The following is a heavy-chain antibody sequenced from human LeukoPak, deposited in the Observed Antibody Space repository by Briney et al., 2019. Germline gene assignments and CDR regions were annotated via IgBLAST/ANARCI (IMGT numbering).Heavy chain of an antibody. D-gene: IGHD6-13*01. CDR2: IIPIFGTA. CDR3: ARAAEDAFDI. J-gene: IGHJ3*02. CDR1: GYTFTSCA. V-gene: IGHV1-69*13. Sequence: ASVKVSCKASGYTFTSCAMNWVRQAPGQGLEWMGGIIPIFGTANYAQKFQGRVTITADESTSTAYMELSSLRSEDTAVYYCARAAEDAFDIWGQGTMVTVSS.